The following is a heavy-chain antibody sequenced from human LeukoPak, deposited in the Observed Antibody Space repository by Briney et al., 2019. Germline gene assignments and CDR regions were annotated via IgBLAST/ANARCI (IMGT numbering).Heavy chain of an antibody. CDR2: INAGNGNT. D-gene: IGHD2-2*01. CDR1: GYTFTSYA. Sequence: GASVKVSCKASGYTFTSYAMHWVRQAPGQRLEWMGWINAGNGNTKYSQKFQGRVTLTRDTSISAAYMELSSLRSDDTAVYYCARGGVVPAARFPSDIWGQGTMVTISS. CDR3: ARGGVVPAARFPSDI. V-gene: IGHV1-3*01. J-gene: IGHJ3*02.